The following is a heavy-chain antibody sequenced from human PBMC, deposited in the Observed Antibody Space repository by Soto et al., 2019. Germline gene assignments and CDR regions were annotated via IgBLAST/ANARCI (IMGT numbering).Heavy chain of an antibody. D-gene: IGHD3-10*01. CDR3: AKVPSMVRGVIKYFDY. J-gene: IGHJ4*02. Sequence: GGSLRLSCAASEFTFSSYAMSWVRQAPGKGLEWVSAISGSGGSTYYADSVKGRFTISRDNSKNTLYLQMNSLRAEDTAVYYCAKVPSMVRGVIKYFDYWGQGTLVTVSS. CDR2: ISGSGGST. V-gene: IGHV3-23*01. CDR1: EFTFSSYA.